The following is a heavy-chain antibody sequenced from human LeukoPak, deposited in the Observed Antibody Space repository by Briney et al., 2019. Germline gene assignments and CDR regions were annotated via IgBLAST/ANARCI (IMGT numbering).Heavy chain of an antibody. D-gene: IGHD7-27*01. CDR1: GFTFSSYG. V-gene: IGHV3-23*01. J-gene: IGHJ4*02. CDR3: AKDRKLGPLDY. CDR2: ISGSGGST. Sequence: GGTLRLSCAASGFTFSSYGMSWVRQAPGEGLEWVSAISGSGGSTYYADSVKGRFTISRDNSKNTLYLQMNSLRAEDTAVYYCAKDRKLGPLDYWGQGTLVTVSS.